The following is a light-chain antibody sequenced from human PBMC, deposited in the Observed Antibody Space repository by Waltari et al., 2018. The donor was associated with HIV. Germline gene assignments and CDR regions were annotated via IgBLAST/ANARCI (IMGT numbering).Light chain of an antibody. CDR3: ESAHNSLWV. Sequence: SYELTQPPSVSVSPGQTARITCSGDALPKQYAYWYQQKAGQAPVLVIYKDSERPSGIPERFSGSSSGTTVTLTISGVQAEDEADYYCESAHNSLWVFGGGTKLTVL. CDR2: KDS. J-gene: IGLJ3*02. CDR1: ALPKQY. V-gene: IGLV3-25*03.